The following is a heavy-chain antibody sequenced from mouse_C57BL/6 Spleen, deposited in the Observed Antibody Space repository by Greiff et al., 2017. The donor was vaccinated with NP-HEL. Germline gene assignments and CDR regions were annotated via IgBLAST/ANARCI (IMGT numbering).Heavy chain of an antibody. V-gene: IGHV1-9*01. D-gene: IGHD1-1*01. J-gene: IGHJ1*03. CDR2: ILPGSGST. Sequence: VQLQQSGAELMKPGASVKLSCKATGYTFTGYWIEWVKQRPGHGLEWIGEILPGSGSTNYNEKLKGKATFTADTSSNTAYMQLSSLTTEDSAIYYCERVRHFYYGSSYWYFDVWGTGTTVTVSS. CDR1: GYTFTGYW. CDR3: ERVRHFYYGSSYWYFDV.